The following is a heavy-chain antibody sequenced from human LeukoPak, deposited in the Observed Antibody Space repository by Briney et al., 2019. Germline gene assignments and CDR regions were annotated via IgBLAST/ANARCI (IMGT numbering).Heavy chain of an antibody. D-gene: IGHD1-26*01. Sequence: GGSLRLSCAASGFTFSSYGMHWARQAPGKGLEWVADIWFDGKNKYYADSVKGRFTISRDNSINKLYMHMNSLGAEDTAVYYCARDRTEWKLLQDHYYYGMDVWGPGKTATVS. CDR2: IWFDGKNK. J-gene: IGHJ6*02. CDR1: GFTFSSYG. V-gene: IGHV3-33*01. CDR3: ARDRTEWKLLQDHYYYGMDV.